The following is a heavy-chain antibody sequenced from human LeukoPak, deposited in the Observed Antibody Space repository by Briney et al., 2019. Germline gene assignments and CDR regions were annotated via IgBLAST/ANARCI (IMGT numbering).Heavy chain of an antibody. CDR2: IYYTGST. CDR1: GGSISEYY. J-gene: IGHJ4*02. Sequence: PSETLSLTCTVSGGSISEYYWYWIRQPPGKGLEWIGYIYYTGSTKYHPSLKSRLTISVDTSKNQFSLRLTPVTAADTAVYYCARGGNFYRGHYFDYWGQGALVTVSS. CDR3: ARGGNFYRGHYFDY. V-gene: IGHV4-59*01. D-gene: IGHD1-26*01.